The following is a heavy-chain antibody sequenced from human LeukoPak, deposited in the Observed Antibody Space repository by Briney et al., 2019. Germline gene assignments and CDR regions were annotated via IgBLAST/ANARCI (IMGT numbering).Heavy chain of an antibody. CDR2: ISSSSRYI. CDR3: ARFGETLVYYYMYV. V-gene: IGHV3-21*01. Sequence: PGGSLRLSCAASGFTFSSYSMNWVRQAPGKGLEWVSSISSSSRYIYYADSVKGRFTISRDNAKKSLFLQMNSLRAEDTALYYCARFGETLVYYYMYVWGKESTAIVSS. J-gene: IGHJ6*03. CDR1: GFTFSSYS. D-gene: IGHD2-21*01.